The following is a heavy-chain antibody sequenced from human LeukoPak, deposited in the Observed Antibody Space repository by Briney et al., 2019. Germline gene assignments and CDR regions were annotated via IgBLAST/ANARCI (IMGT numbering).Heavy chain of an antibody. J-gene: IGHJ4*02. CDR2: INWNGGST. CDR1: GFTFDDYG. V-gene: IGHV3-20*04. CDR3: AKVSGELRVFDY. Sequence: GGSLRLSCAASGFTFDDYGMSWVRKAPGKGLEWVSGINWNGGSTGYADSVKGRFTISRDNSKNTLYLQMNSLRAEDTAVYYCAKVSGELRVFDYWGQGTLVTVSS. D-gene: IGHD1-26*01.